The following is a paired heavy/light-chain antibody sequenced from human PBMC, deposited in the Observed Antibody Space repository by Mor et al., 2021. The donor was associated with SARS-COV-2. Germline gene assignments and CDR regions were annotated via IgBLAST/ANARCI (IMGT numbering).Heavy chain of an antibody. V-gene: IGHV3-7*03. Sequence: HLVESGGGLVQPGGSLRLSCTVSELIIVNDWMTWVRQAPGKGLEWVANMDGQGSRRYYLDSVEGRFTISRDNAKGVVYLQMNSLRAEDTAVYYCARDFSPENTTVYYDGYDYWGQGTRVTVSS. J-gene: IGHJ4*02. D-gene: IGHD2-8*01. CDR1: ELIIVNDW. CDR2: MDGQGSRR. CDR3: ARDFSPENTTVYYDGYDY.
Light chain of an antibody. J-gene: IGKJ1*01. Sequence: AIQMTQSPSSLSASVGDRVTIICRASQGIRKDLGWYQQKPGKAPKLLIYGATNLHSGVPSRFGGSGSGSDFTLTISSLQPEDSATYYCLQDYNYPRTFGQGTKVEIK. V-gene: IGKV1-6*02. CDR3: LQDYNYPRT. CDR2: GAT. CDR1: QGIRKD.